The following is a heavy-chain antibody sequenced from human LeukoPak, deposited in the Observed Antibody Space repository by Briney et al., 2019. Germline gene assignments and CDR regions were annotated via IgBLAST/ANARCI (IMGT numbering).Heavy chain of an antibody. CDR1: GGSIGSYY. Sequence: SETLSLTCTVSGGSIGSYYWSWIRQPPGKGLEWIGYIYYSGSTNYNPSLKSRVTISVDTSKNQFSLKLSSVTAADTAVYYCARDRLGIAVEFDYWGQGTLVTVSS. CDR2: IYYSGST. V-gene: IGHV4-59*01. J-gene: IGHJ4*02. CDR3: ARDRLGIAVEFDY. D-gene: IGHD6-19*01.